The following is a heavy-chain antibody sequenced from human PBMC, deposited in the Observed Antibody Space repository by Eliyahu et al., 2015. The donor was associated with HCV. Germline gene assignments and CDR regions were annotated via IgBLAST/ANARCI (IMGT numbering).Heavy chain of an antibody. CDR1: GFTFSSXG. Sequence: QVQLVESGGGVVQPGRSLRLSCAASGFTFSSXGXHWVRQAPGKGLGWVAVTSYDGSNKYYADSVKGRFTISRDNSKNTLYLQMNSLRAEDTAVYYCAKGGNQLLPLGAFYYGMDVWGQGTTVTVSS. D-gene: IGHD2-2*01. V-gene: IGHV3-30*18. CDR2: TSYDGSNK. CDR3: AKGGNQLLPLGAFYYGMDV. J-gene: IGHJ6*02.